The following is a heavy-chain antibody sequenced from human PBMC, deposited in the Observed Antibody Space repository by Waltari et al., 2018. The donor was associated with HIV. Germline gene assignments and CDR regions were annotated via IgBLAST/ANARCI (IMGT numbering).Heavy chain of an antibody. V-gene: IGHV4-61*01. J-gene: IGHJ5*02. D-gene: IGHD4-4*01. CDR1: GGSVSSGSYY. CDR2: IYYSGST. CDR3: ARDLTTEWWFDP. Sequence: QVQLQESGPGLVKPSETLSLTCTVSGGSVSSGSYYWSWIRQPPGKGLEWIGYIYYSGSTNYNPSLKSRVTISVDTSKNQFSLKLSSVTAADTAVYYCARDLTTEWWFDPWGQGTLVTVSS.